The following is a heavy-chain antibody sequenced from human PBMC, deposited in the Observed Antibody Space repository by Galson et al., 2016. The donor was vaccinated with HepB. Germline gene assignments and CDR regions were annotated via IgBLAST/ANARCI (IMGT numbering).Heavy chain of an antibody. CDR1: GFTFSKDG. CDR3: ARGRGERWLRLRLMVGYFDY. J-gene: IGHJ4*02. V-gene: IGHV3-33*01. Sequence: SLRLSCAASGFTFSKDGFHWVRQTPGKGLEWVAVTWSDGSNEDYADSVNGRFTISRDNSKNTLYLQMNSLRVEDTAVYYCARGRGERWLRLRLMVGYFDYWGQGTLVTVSS. D-gene: IGHD5-24*01. CDR2: TWSDGSNE.